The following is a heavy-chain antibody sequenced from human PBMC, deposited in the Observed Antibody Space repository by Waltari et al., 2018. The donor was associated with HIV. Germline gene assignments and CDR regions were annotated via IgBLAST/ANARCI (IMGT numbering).Heavy chain of an antibody. CDR1: GFTFRSYW. J-gene: IGHJ6*02. D-gene: IGHD3-10*01. CDR2: IHSDGSST. V-gene: IGHV3-74*01. CDR3: ARREATVVRGVYYYGMDV. Sequence: EVQLVESGVVLVQPGGSLRLSWAASGFTFRSYWMHWVRQAPGKGLVWVSRIHSDGSSTSYADFVKGRFTISRDNAKNTLYLEMNSLRAEDTAVYYCARREATVVRGVYYYGMDVWGQGTTVTVSS.